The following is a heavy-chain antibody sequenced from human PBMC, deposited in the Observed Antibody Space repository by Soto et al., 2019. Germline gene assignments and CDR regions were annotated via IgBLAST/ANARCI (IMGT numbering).Heavy chain of an antibody. CDR3: ARSGWYWRSYWFDP. CDR1: GGSFSGYY. CDR2: INHSGST. V-gene: IGHV4-34*01. Sequence: SETLSLTCAVYGGSFSGYYWSWIRQPPGKGLEWIGEINHSGSTNYNPSLKSRVTISVDTSKNQFSLKLSSVTAADTAVYYCARSGWYWRSYWFDPWGQGTLVTVSS. D-gene: IGHD1-20*01. J-gene: IGHJ5*02.